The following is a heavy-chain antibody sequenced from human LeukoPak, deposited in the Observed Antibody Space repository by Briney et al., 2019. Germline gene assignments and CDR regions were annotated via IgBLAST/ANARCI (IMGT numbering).Heavy chain of an antibody. CDR2: FDPEDGET. Sequence: ASVTVSCTVSGYTLTELSMHWVRQAPAQGLEWMGGFDPEDGETIYAQKFQGRVTMTEDTSTDTAYMELSSLRSEDTAVYYCATSPPSSGDYGDYSEPIGDYWGQGTLVTVSS. D-gene: IGHD4-17*01. J-gene: IGHJ4*02. V-gene: IGHV1-24*01. CDR3: ATSPPSSGDYGDYSEPIGDY. CDR1: GYTLTELS.